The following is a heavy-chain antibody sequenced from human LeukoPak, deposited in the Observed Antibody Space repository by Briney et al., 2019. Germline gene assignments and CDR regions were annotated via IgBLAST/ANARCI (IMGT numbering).Heavy chain of an antibody. V-gene: IGHV4-59*01. CDR1: GGSISSYY. CDR3: ARVGFCSSTSCYPLDY. D-gene: IGHD2-2*01. CDR2: IYYSGST. Sequence: SETLSLTYTVSGGSISSYYWSWIRQPPGKGLEWIGYIYYSGSTNYNPSLKSRVTISVDTSKNQFSLKLSSVTAADTAVYYCARVGFCSSTSCYPLDYWGQGTLVTVSS. J-gene: IGHJ4*02.